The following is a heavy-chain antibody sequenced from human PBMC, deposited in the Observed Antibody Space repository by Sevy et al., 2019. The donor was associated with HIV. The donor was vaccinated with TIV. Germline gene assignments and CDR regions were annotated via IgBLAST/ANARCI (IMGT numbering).Heavy chain of an antibody. CDR1: GSTFSDAW. CDR3: TTDLGDYFDSSGPK. D-gene: IGHD3-22*01. Sequence: GGSLSLSFAASGSTFSDAWMSWVRQAPGKGLEWVGHIKRKTDGGTTDYATPVKGGLIISRDDSKNTLYLQMNSLKTEDTAVYYCTTDLGDYFDSSGPKWGQGTMVTVSS. J-gene: IGHJ3*01. V-gene: IGHV3-15*01. CDR2: IKRKTDGGTT.